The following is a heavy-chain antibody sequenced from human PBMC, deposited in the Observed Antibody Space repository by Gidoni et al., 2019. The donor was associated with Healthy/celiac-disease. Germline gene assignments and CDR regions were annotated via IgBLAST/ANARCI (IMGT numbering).Heavy chain of an antibody. J-gene: IGHJ4*02. CDR1: GFTFSSYA. V-gene: IGHV3-23*01. D-gene: IGHD2-15*01. CDR3: AKESTVVVVAATQVYYFDY. Sequence: EVQLLESGGGLVQPGGSLRLSCAASGFTFSSYAMSWVRQAPGKGLEWVSAIRGSGGSTYYADSVKGRFTISRDNSKNTLYLQMNSLRAEDTAVYYCAKESTVVVVAATQVYYFDYWGQGTLVTVSS. CDR2: IRGSGGST.